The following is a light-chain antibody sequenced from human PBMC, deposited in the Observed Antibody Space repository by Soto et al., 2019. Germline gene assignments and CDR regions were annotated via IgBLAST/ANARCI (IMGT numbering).Light chain of an antibody. Sequence: DIQLTQSPSFLSASVGDRVTITCRASQGINRNLAWYQQKPGKAPKFLIYGATTLQSAVPSRFSGSGSGTEFTLTISSLQPEDFATYYCQQVNGYPHTFGQVTKLEI. J-gene: IGKJ2*01. CDR3: QQVNGYPHT. V-gene: IGKV1-9*01. CDR1: QGINRN. CDR2: GAT.